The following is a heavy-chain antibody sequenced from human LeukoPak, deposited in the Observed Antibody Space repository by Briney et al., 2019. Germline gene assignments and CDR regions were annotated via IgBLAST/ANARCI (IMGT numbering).Heavy chain of an antibody. J-gene: IGHJ4*02. D-gene: IGHD2-21*02. CDR3: AREPGVVVTAIQGFDY. CDR1: GHTFTSYY. CDR2: INPSGGST. V-gene: IGHV1-46*01. Sequence: ASVKVSCKASGHTFTSYYMHWVRQAPGQGLEWMGIINPSGGSTSYAQKFQGRVTMTRDTSTSTVYMELSSLRSEDTAVYYCAREPGVVVTAIQGFDYWGQVTLVTVSS.